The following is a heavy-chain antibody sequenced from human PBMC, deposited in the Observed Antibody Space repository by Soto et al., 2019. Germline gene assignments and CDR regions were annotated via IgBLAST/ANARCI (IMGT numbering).Heavy chain of an antibody. CDR2: INGDGTTT. CDR3: ASIPMVRGPSDY. Sequence: EVRLVESGGGLVQPGGSLRLSCAASGFTFSTYWMHWVRQAPGKGLVWVSRINGDGTTTQYADSVKGRFTISRDNAKNTRYLQMNTLSGDDTAMYYCASIPMVRGPSDYWGQGTLGTVSS. D-gene: IGHD3-10*01. V-gene: IGHV3-74*02. J-gene: IGHJ4*02. CDR1: GFTFSTYW.